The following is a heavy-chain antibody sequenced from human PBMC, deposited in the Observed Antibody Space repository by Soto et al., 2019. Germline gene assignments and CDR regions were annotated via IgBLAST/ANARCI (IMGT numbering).Heavy chain of an antibody. V-gene: IGHV3-23*01. Sequence: GGSLRLSCAASGFAFSNYDMSWVRQAPGKGLEWVSAITVSGDTTYYADSVKGRFTISRDNSKNTLYLQMNTLRAEDTAVYYCAKNRNTGVAGTSCWFGPWGQGXLVTVYS. CDR3: AKNRNTGVAGTSCWFGP. J-gene: IGHJ5*02. D-gene: IGHD6-19*01. CDR1: GFAFSNYD. CDR2: ITVSGDTT.